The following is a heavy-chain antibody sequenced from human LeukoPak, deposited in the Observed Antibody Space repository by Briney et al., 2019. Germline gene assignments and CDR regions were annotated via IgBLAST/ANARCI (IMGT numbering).Heavy chain of an antibody. D-gene: IGHD2-15*01. V-gene: IGHV1-58*02. Sequence: SVKVSCKASGFTFTSSAMQWVRQARGQRLEWIGWIVVGSGNTNYAQKFQERVTITRAMSTSTAYMELSSLRSEDTAVYYCAAVECSGGSCYSVDWGQGTLVTVSS. CDR1: GFTFTSSA. CDR2: IVVGSGNT. J-gene: IGHJ4*02. CDR3: AAVECSGGSCYSVD.